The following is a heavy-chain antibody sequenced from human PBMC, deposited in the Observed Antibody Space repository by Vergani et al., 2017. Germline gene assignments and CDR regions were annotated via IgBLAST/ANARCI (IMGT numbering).Heavy chain of an antibody. J-gene: IGHJ3*02. D-gene: IGHD2-15*01. CDR3: ARGWTPNAFDI. CDR1: GGTFSSYA. Sequence: QVQLVQSGAEVKKPGSSVKVSCKASGGTFSSYAISWVRQAPGQGLEWMGWINPNSGGTNYAQKFQGRVTMTRDTSISTAYMELSRLRSDDTAVYYCARGWTPNAFDIWGQGTMVTVSS. CDR2: INPNSGGT. V-gene: IGHV1-2*02.